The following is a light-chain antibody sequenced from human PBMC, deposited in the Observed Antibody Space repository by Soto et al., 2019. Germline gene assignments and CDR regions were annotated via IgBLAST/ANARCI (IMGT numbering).Light chain of an antibody. CDR1: QSVRSN. J-gene: IGKJ5*01. V-gene: IGKV3-15*01. CDR2: GAS. CDR3: QQYNNWPPIT. Sequence: VVMTQSPATLSVSPGERATLSCRASQSVRSNLAWYQQKPVQAPRLLIYGASTRATGIPARCSGSGSGTEFTLTISSLQSEDFAVYYCQQYNNWPPITFGQGTRLEIK.